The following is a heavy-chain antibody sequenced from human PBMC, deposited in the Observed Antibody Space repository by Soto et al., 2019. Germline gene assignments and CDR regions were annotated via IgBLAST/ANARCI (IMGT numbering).Heavy chain of an antibody. CDR3: ARSRSSRPMGEYFQH. J-gene: IGHJ1*01. CDR2: IIPILGIA. V-gene: IGHV1-69*02. Sequence: QVQLVQSGAEVKKPGSSVKVSCKASGGTFSSYTISWVRQAPGQGLEWMGRIIPILGIANYAQKFQGRVTITADKSTSTAYMELSSLRSEDTAVYYCARSRSSRPMGEYFQHWGQGTLVTVSS. CDR1: GGTFSSYT. D-gene: IGHD6-13*01.